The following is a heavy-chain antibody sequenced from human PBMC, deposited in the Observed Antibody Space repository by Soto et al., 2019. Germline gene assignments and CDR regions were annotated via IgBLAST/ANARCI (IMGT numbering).Heavy chain of an antibody. Sequence: ASVKVSCKASGYTFTSYGISWVRQAPGQGLEWMGWISAYNGNTNYAQKLQGRVTMTTDTSTSTAYMELRSLRSDDTAVYYCARDLTGYDSSGYTFDYWGQGTLVTVSS. V-gene: IGHV1-18*04. CDR3: ARDLTGYDSSGYTFDY. CDR1: GYTFTSYG. J-gene: IGHJ4*02. CDR2: ISAYNGNT. D-gene: IGHD3-22*01.